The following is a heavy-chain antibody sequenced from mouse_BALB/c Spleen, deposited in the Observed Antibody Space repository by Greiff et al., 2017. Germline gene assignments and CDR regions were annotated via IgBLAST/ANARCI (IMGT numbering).Heavy chain of an antibody. Sequence: VKLMESGPGLVQPSQSLSITCTVSGFSLTSYGVHWVRQSPGKGLEWLGVIWSGGSTDYNAAFISRLSISKDNSKSQVFFKMNSLQANDTAIYYCARKGGNYDAMDYWGQGTSVTVSS. CDR3: ARKGGNYDAMDY. J-gene: IGHJ4*01. CDR2: IWSGGST. D-gene: IGHD2-1*01. V-gene: IGHV2-2*02. CDR1: GFSLTSYG.